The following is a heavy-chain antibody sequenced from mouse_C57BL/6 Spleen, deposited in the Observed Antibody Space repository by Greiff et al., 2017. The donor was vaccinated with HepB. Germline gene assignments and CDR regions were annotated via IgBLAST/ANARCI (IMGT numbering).Heavy chain of an antibody. CDR2: ISSGSSTI. CDR3: ARFYDYDGSMDY. Sequence: DVMLVESGGGLVKPGGSLKLSCAASGFTFSDYGMHWVRQAPEKGLEWVAYISSGSSTIYYADTVKGRFTISRDNAKNTLFLQMTSLRSEDTAMYYCARFYDYDGSMDYWGQGTSVTVSS. V-gene: IGHV5-17*01. J-gene: IGHJ4*01. D-gene: IGHD2-4*01. CDR1: GFTFSDYG.